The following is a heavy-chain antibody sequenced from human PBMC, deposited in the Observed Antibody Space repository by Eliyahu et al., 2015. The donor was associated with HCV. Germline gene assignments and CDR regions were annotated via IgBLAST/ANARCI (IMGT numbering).Heavy chain of an antibody. Sequence: EVQLLESGGGLVQPGGSLRLSCAAFGFTFSSYAMSWVRQAPGKGLEWVSAISGSGGSTYYADSVKGRFTISRDNSKNTLYLQMNSLRAEDTAVYYCAKTTKDIVVVVAGVVTAIPIIDYWGQGTLVTVSS. CDR2: ISGSGGST. V-gene: IGHV3-23*01. J-gene: IGHJ4*02. D-gene: IGHD2-15*01. CDR3: AKTTKDIVVVVAGVVTAIPIIDY. CDR1: GFTFSSYA.